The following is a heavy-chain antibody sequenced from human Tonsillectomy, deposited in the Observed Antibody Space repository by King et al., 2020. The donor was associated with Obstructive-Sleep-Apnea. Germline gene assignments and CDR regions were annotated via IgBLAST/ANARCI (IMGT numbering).Heavy chain of an antibody. J-gene: IGHJ4*02. CDR2: ISYDGSKK. Sequence: VQLVESGGGVVQPGRSLRLSCAASGFTFSNCAIHWVLQAPGKGLEWVAGISYDGSKKYYADAVKGRFTISRDNSKKTLFLQMNSLRAEDTAVFYCARGDSSGWFQGYFDCWGQGTLVTVSS. CDR3: ARGDSSGWFQGYFDC. D-gene: IGHD6-19*01. CDR1: GFTFSNCA. V-gene: IGHV3-30-3*01.